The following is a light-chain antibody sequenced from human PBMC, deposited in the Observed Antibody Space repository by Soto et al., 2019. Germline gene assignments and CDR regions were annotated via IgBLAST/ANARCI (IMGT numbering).Light chain of an antibody. CDR1: QRVSSN. CDR2: VAS. V-gene: IGKV3-15*01. Sequence: VMTLSAATLSVYQGERATLSCRASQRVSSNLAWYQQKPGQPPRLLIYVASTRATGIPARFSGSGSGTEFTLTISSLQSEDCAVSLCQQYDNWPRPLGQGTQGGYQ. J-gene: IGKJ1*01. CDR3: QQYDNWPRP.